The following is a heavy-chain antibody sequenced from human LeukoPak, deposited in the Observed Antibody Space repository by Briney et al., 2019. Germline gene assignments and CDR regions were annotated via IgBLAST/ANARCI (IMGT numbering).Heavy chain of an antibody. CDR1: GFTFDDYD. CDR3: ARGWPGIAVAGPSWV. J-gene: IGHJ6*02. V-gene: IGHV3-13*01. CDR2: IGTAGDT. D-gene: IGHD6-19*01. Sequence: PGRSLRLSCAASGFTFDDYDMHWVRQATGKGLEWVSAIGTAGDTYYPGSVKGRFTISRENAKNSLYLQMNSLRAGDTAVYYCARGWPGIAVAGPSWVWGQGTTVTVSS.